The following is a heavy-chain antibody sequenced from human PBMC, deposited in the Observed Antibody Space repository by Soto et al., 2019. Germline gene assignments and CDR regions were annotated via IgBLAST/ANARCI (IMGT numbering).Heavy chain of an antibody. V-gene: IGHV5-51*01. CDR2: IYPGDSDT. CDR1: GYSFSTYW. Sequence: KISCKASGYSFSTYWIAWVRQRPGKGLDWMGIIYPGDSDTRYSPSFQGQVTISVDNSIDTAYLEWTTLRASDSAMYYCARHSLATQPGDYWGQGTRVTVSS. J-gene: IGHJ4*02. CDR3: ARHSLATQPGDY. D-gene: IGHD5-12*01.